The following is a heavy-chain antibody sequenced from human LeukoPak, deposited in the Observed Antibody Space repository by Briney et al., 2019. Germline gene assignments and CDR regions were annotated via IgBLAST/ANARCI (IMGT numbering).Heavy chain of an antibody. CDR2: ISWNSGSI. J-gene: IGHJ4*02. V-gene: IGHV3-9*01. D-gene: IGHD6-13*01. Sequence: GGSLRLSCAASGFTFDDYAMHWVRQAPGKGLEWVSGISWNSGSIGYSDSVKGRFTISRDNAKNSMYLQMNSLRAEDTALYYCSKDLAAAVTGGFDYWGQGTLVTVSS. CDR1: GFTFDDYA. CDR3: SKDLAAAVTGGFDY.